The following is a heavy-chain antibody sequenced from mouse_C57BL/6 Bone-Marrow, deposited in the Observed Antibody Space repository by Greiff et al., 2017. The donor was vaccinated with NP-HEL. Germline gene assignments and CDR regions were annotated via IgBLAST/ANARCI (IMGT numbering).Heavy chain of an antibody. CDR1: GFTFSDYY. CDR3: ARQGAWDGGYFDY. J-gene: IGHJ2*01. CDR2: ISNGGGST. D-gene: IGHD4-1*01. V-gene: IGHV5-12*01. Sequence: EVQRVESGGGLVQPGGSLKLSCAASGFTFSDYYMYWVRQTPEKRLEWVAYISNGGGSTYYPDTVKGRFTISRDNAKNTLYLQMSRLKSEDTAMYYCARQGAWDGGYFDYWGQGTTLTVSS.